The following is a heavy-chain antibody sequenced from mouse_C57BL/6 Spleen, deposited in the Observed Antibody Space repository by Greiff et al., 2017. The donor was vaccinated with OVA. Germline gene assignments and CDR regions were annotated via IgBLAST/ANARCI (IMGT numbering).Heavy chain of an antibody. CDR3: ASLGPAYGSSYDWYFDV. CDR2: ILPGSGST. V-gene: IGHV1-9*01. CDR1: GYTFTGYW. Sequence: QVQLKESGAELMKPGASVKLSCKATGYTFTGYWIEWVKQRPGHGLEGIGEILPGSGSTNYNEKFKGKATLTADTSSNTAYMQLSSLTTEDSAIYYCASLGPAYGSSYDWYFDVWGTGTTVTVSS. J-gene: IGHJ1*03. D-gene: IGHD1-1*01.